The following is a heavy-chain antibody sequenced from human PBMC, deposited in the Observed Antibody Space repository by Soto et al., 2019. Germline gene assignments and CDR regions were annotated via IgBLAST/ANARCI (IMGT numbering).Heavy chain of an antibody. D-gene: IGHD3-10*01. J-gene: IGHJ5*02. CDR1: GYTFTSYG. CDR2: ISAYNGNT. Sequence: ASVKVSCTASGYTFTSYGISWVRQAPEQGLEWMGWISAYNGNTNYAQKLQGRVTMTTDTSTSTAYMELRSLRSDDTAVYYCARGISRYYGSGSTMLDWFDPWGQGTLVTVSS. V-gene: IGHV1-18*01. CDR3: ARGISRYYGSGSTMLDWFDP.